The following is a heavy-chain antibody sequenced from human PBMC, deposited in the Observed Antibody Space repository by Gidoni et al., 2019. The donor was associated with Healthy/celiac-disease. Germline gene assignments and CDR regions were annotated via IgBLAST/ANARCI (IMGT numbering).Heavy chain of an antibody. D-gene: IGHD1-26*01. CDR1: GYTFTYRY. CDR3: ATWGLLDAFDI. J-gene: IGHJ3*02. CDR2: ITPFNGNT. V-gene: IGHV1-45*02. Sequence: QIPLVQSGAEVKKTGSSVKVSCKASGYTFTYRYLHWVRQAPGQALEWMGWITPFNGNTNYAQKFQDRVTITRDRSMSTAYMELSSLRSEDTAMYYCATWGLLDAFDIWGQGTMVTVSS.